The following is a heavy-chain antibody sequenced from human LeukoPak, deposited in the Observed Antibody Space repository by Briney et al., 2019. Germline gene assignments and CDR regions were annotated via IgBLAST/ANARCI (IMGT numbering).Heavy chain of an antibody. J-gene: IGHJ4*02. V-gene: IGHV1-2*02. CDR1: GYTFTGHY. CDR3: ARVDIVVVPAAMPLDY. Sequence: ASVKVSCKASGYTFTGHYIHWVRQAPGQGLEWMGWINPNSGGTNYAQKFQGRVTMTRDTSISTAYMELSRLRSDDTAVYYCARVDIVVVPAAMPLDYWGQGTLVTVSS. D-gene: IGHD2-2*01. CDR2: INPNSGGT.